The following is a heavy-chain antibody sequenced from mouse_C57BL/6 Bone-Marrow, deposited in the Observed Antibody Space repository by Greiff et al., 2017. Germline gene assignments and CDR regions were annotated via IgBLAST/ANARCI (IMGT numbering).Heavy chain of an antibody. V-gene: IGHV1-81*01. J-gene: IGHJ1*03. D-gene: IGHD1-1*01. CDR1: GYTFTSYG. Sequence: VQLQESGAELARPGASVKLSCKASGYTFTSYGISWVKQRTGQGLEWIGEIYPRSGNTYYNEKFKGKATLTADKSSSTVYMELSRLTSEDSAVYFCARHEEYYYGSRRYFDVWGTGTTVTVSS. CDR3: ARHEEYYYGSRRYFDV. CDR2: IYPRSGNT.